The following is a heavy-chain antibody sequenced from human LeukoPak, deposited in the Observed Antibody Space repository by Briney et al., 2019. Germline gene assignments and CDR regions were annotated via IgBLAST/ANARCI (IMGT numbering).Heavy chain of an antibody. V-gene: IGHV3-9*01. CDR2: ISWNSGNI. CDR1: GFTFDNYV. Sequence: PGGSLRLSCVTSGFTFDNYVMHWVRQAPGKGLEWVSSISWNSGNIDYADSVKGRFTISRDNAKNSLYLQINSLRAEDTALYYCVRDRDFDYWGQGTQVTVSS. J-gene: IGHJ4*02. CDR3: VRDRDFDY.